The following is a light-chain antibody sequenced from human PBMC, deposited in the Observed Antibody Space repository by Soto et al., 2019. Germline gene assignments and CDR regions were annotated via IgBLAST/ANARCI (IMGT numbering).Light chain of an antibody. Sequence: QSALTQPRSVSGSPGQSVTISCTGTSSDVGGYNYVSWYQQHPGKAPKLIIYAVSGRPSGVPDRFSGSKSGNTASLTISGLQADDEADYYCCSYADYYTLVFGGGTKLTVL. CDR1: SSDVGGYNY. V-gene: IGLV2-11*01. CDR2: AVS. CDR3: CSYADYYTLV. J-gene: IGLJ2*01.